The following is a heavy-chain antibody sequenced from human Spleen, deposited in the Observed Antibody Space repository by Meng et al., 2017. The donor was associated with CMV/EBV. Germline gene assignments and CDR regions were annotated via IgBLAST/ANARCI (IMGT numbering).Heavy chain of an antibody. J-gene: IGHJ3*02. CDR3: AKDISSRFDFWSGAGDAFDI. V-gene: IGHV3-43D*03. CDR1: DDFA. D-gene: IGHD3-3*01. CDR2: IRWDGATT. Sequence: DDFAMHWVRQAPGKGLEWVSLIRWDGATTYYADSVKGRFTISRDNSRNSLFLEMNSLRAEDSALYYCAKDISSRFDFWSGAGDAFDIWGQGTMVTVSS.